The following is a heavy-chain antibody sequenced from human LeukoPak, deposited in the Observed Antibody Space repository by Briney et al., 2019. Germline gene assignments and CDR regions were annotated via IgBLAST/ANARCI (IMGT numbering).Heavy chain of an antibody. CDR2: IYYSGST. CDR1: GYSISSGYY. Sequence: PSETLSLTCTVSGYSISSGYYWGWIRQPPGKGLEWIGSIYYSGSTYYNPSLKSRVTISVDTSKNQFSLKLSSVTAADTAVYYCARDPLYGDADAFDIWGQGTMVTVSS. V-gene: IGHV4-38-2*02. CDR3: ARDPLYGDADAFDI. J-gene: IGHJ3*02. D-gene: IGHD4-17*01.